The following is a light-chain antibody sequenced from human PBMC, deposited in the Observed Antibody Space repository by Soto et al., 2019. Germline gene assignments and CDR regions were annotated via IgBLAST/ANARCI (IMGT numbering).Light chain of an antibody. CDR2: EGT. CDR3: CLYTSTFSV. J-gene: IGLJ3*02. Sequence: QSVLTQSASMSGSPGQSITISCIETISYFGTKKFFSWYQQHPGKAPKLIIYEGTKRPSGVSDRFSGSKSVNTASLTLSGLPAEDEADYFCCLYTSTFSVFGGGTKVTVL. V-gene: IGLV2-23*01. CDR1: ISYFGTKKF.